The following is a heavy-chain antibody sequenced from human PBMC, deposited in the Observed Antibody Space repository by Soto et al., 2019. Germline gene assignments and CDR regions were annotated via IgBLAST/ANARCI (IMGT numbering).Heavy chain of an antibody. J-gene: IGHJ4*02. D-gene: IGHD3-22*01. CDR2: RYDDGST. CDR1: GYSIRNMNYY. CDR3: ARGIYIGSSGYYLDF. Sequence: SETLSLTCTVSGYSIRNMNYYWGWIRQPPGKGLEWIVSRYDDGSTFYNPSLRSRVTISVDTAKKEFSLKVTSVTAADTAVYYCARGIYIGSSGYYLDFWGQGTLVTVS. V-gene: IGHV4-39*01.